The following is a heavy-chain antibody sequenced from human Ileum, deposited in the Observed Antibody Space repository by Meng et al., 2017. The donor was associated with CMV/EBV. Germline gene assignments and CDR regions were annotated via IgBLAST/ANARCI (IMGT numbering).Heavy chain of an antibody. CDR1: GFTFSAYA. J-gene: IGHJ4*02. D-gene: IGHD3-16*01. V-gene: IGHV3-23*03. Sequence: GESLKISCAASGFTFSAYAMRWARQAPGKGLEWVSIIYGPDSKTYYADSVKGRFTMSRDNSKNMLYLQMNSLRVEDTAIYYCAKGLKTSDYWGQGTLVTVSS. CDR3: AKGLKTSDY. CDR2: IYGPDSKT.